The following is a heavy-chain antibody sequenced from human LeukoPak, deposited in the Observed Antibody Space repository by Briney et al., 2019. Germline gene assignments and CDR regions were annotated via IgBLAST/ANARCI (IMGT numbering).Heavy chain of an antibody. V-gene: IGHV1-69*05. Sequence: SVKVSCKASGGTFSSHAISWVRQAPGQGLEWVGGIIPIFGTTNYAQKFQGRVTITTDESTSTGYMELGSLRSDDTAVYYCARGDSGYDYGFDNWGQGTLVTVSS. D-gene: IGHD5-12*01. CDR2: IIPIFGTT. J-gene: IGHJ4*02. CDR3: ARGDSGYDYGFDN. CDR1: GGTFSSHA.